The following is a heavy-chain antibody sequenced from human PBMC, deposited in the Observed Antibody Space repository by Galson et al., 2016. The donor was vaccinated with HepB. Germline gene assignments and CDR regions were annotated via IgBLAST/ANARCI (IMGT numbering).Heavy chain of an antibody. V-gene: IGHV4-59*12. CDR2: IFDSGST. CDR1: GGSISSYY. J-gene: IGHJ4*02. D-gene: IGHD1-26*01. CDR3: AREWYSGTYYHAFDY. Sequence: SETLSLTCTVSGGSISSYYWSWLRQPPGKGLEWIGYIFDSGSTSHNPSLKSRVTISVNTSKNQFSLKLSSVTAADTAVYYCAREWYSGTYYHAFDYWGQGTLVTVSS.